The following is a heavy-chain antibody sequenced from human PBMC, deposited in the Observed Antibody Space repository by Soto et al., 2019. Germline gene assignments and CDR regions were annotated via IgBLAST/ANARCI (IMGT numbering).Heavy chain of an antibody. Sequence: QVQLQESGPGLVKPSQTLSLKCTVSGGSISSGGYYWTWIRQRPGKGLEWIGSIYYSGKTYCSPSLKRRVTLSVDTSKNAFSLGLTSVTAADTAVYYCARDPSYGDYSYYGMDVWGQGTTVTDSS. CDR3: ARDPSYGDYSYYGMDV. CDR1: GGSISSGGYY. J-gene: IGHJ6*02. D-gene: IGHD4-17*01. CDR2: IYYSGKT. V-gene: IGHV4-31*02.